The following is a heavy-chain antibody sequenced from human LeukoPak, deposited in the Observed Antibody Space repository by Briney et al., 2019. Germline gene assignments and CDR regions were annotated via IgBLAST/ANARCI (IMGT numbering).Heavy chain of an antibody. D-gene: IGHD3-10*01. V-gene: IGHV1-2*02. J-gene: IGHJ4*02. CDR2: INPNSGGT. CDR3: ARDPGYYGSGSQGYFDY. CDR1: GYTFTGYY. Sequence: GASVKVSCTASGYTFTGYYMHWVRQAPGQGLEWMGWINPNSGGTNYAQKFQGRVTMTRDTSISTAYMELSRLRSDDTAVYYCARDPGYYGSGSQGYFDYWGQGTLVTVSS.